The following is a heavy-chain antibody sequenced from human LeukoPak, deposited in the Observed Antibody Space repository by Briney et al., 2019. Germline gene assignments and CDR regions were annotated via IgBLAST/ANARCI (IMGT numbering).Heavy chain of an antibody. D-gene: IGHD6-19*01. Sequence: ASVKVSCKASGYTFTGYYMHWVRQAPGQGLEWMGGIIPIFGTANYAQKFQGRVTITADKSTSTAYMELSSLRSEDTAVYYCGAVAGNGDYYFYYYMDVWGKGTTVTVAS. J-gene: IGHJ6*03. V-gene: IGHV1-69*06. CDR1: GYTFTGYY. CDR2: IIPIFGTA. CDR3: GAVAGNGDYYFYYYMDV.